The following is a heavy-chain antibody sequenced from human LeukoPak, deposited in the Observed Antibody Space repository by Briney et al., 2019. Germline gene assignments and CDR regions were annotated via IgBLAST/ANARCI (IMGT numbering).Heavy chain of an antibody. CDR1: GYTFTGYY. CDR3: ARAIPEYCSSTSCYGWFDP. J-gene: IGHJ5*02. Sequence: VASVKVSCKASGYTFTGYYMHWVRQAPGQGLEWMGWINPNSGGTNYAQKFQGRVTMTRDTSISTAYMELSRLRSDDTAVYYCARAIPEYCSSTSCYGWFDPWGQGTLVTVSS. V-gene: IGHV1-2*02. CDR2: INPNSGGT. D-gene: IGHD2-2*01.